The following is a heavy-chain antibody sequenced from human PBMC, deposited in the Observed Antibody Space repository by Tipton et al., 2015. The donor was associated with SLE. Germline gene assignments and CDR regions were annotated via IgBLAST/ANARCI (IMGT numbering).Heavy chain of an antibody. V-gene: IGHV4-4*09. D-gene: IGHD6-19*01. Sequence: TLSLTCTVSGGSISSYYWSWIRQPPGKGLEWIGYFNTGGSTNYNPSLNSRVTISVDTSKNQFSLKLSSVTAAATAVYYCARPAGTGAFDIWGQGTMVTVSS. CDR2: FNTGGST. CDR1: GGSISSYY. CDR3: ARPAGTGAFDI. J-gene: IGHJ3*02.